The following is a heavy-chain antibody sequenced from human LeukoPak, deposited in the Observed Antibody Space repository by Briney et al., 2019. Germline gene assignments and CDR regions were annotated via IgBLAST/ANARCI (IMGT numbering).Heavy chain of an antibody. V-gene: IGHV4-59*01. CDR1: GGSISSYY. D-gene: IGHD5-18*01. J-gene: IGHJ4*02. Sequence: SETLSLTCTVSGGSISSYYRSWIRQPPGKGLEWIGYIYYSGSTNYNPSLKSRVTISVDTSKNQFSLKLSSVTAADTAVYYCAREADTATFDYWGQGTLVTVSS. CDR3: AREADTATFDY. CDR2: IYYSGST.